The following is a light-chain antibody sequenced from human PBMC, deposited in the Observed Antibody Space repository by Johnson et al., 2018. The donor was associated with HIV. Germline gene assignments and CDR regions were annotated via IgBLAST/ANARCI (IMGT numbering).Light chain of an antibody. CDR1: SSNIGNNY. CDR2: ENN. Sequence: QSVLTQPPSVSAAPGQEVTISCSGSSSNIGNNYVSWYQQLPGTAPKLLIYENNKRPSGIPDRFSGSKSGTSATLGITGLKTGDEADYYCGTWDSSLSVYVFGTGTKVTV. V-gene: IGLV1-51*02. CDR3: GTWDSSLSVYV. J-gene: IGLJ1*01.